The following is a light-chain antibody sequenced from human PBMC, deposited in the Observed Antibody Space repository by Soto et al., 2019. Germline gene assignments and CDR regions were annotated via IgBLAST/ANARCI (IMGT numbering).Light chain of an antibody. CDR3: QQYDDWLRLT. CDR2: GAS. V-gene: IGKV3-20*01. CDR1: QSVSSSY. Sequence: EIVLTQSPGTLSLSPGERATLSCRASQSVSSSYLAWYQRKPGQAPRLLIYGASSRATGIPDRFSGSGSGTDFTLTISRLEPEDFAVYYCQQYDDWLRLTFGGGTKVDIK. J-gene: IGKJ4*01.